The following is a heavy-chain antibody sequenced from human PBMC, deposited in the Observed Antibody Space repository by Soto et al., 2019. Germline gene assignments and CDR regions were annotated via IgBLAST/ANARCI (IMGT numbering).Heavy chain of an antibody. CDR1: GFTFSSYA. J-gene: IGHJ4*02. CDR3: ARDRVKSSGYYFDY. V-gene: IGHV3-30-3*01. CDR2: ISYDGSNK. Sequence: GGSLRLSCAASGFTFSSYAMHWVRQAPGKGLEWVAVISYDGSNKYYADSVKGRFTISRDNSKNTLYLQMNSLRAEDTAVYYCARDRVKSSGYYFDYWGQGTLVTVSS. D-gene: IGHD3-22*01.